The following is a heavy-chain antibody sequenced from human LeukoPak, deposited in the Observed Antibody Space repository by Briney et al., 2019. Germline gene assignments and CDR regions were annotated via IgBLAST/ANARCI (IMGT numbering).Heavy chain of an antibody. D-gene: IGHD2-2*01. CDR1: GYTFTSYD. Sequence: ASVKVSCKASGYTFTSYDINWVRQATGQGLEWMGWMNPNSGNTGYAQKFQGRVTMTRNTSISTAYMELSSLRSEDTAVYYCARGRGYCSSTSCRPRWFDPWGQGTLVTASS. V-gene: IGHV1-8*01. CDR3: ARGRGYCSSTSCRPRWFDP. CDR2: MNPNSGNT. J-gene: IGHJ5*02.